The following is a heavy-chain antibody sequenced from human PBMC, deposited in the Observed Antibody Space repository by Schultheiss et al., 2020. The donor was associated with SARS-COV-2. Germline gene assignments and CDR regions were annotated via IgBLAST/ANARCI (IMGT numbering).Heavy chain of an antibody. V-gene: IGHV3-7*01. D-gene: IGHD6-19*01. Sequence: GGSLRLSCAASGFTFSSYWMSWVRQAPGKGLEWVANIKQDGSEKYYVDSVKGRFTISRDNAKNSLYLQMNSLRAEDTAVYYCASNGGYSSGWYGGYYYYYYGMDVWGQGTTVTVSS. CDR2: IKQDGSEK. J-gene: IGHJ6*02. CDR3: ASNGGYSSGWYGGYYYYYYGMDV. CDR1: GFTFSSYW.